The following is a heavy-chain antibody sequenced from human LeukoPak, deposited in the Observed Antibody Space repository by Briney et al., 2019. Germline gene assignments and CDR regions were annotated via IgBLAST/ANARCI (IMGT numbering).Heavy chain of an antibody. V-gene: IGHV3-23*01. CDR1: GFTFSSYA. CDR2: ISGSGGST. Sequence: PGGSLRLSCAASGFTFSSYAMSWVRQAPGEGLEWVSAISGSGGSTYYADSVKGRFTISRDNSKNTLYLQMNSLRAEDTAVYYCAKDPTTLLWFGELLNLDYWGQGTLVTVSS. CDR3: AKDPTTLLWFGELLNLDY. J-gene: IGHJ4*02. D-gene: IGHD3-10*01.